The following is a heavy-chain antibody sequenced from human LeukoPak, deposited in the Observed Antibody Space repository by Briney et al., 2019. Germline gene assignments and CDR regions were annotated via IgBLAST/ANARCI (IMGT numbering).Heavy chain of an antibody. CDR1: GGSISSGTYY. Sequence: PSETLSLTCTVSGGSISSGTYYWTWIRQPAGKGLEWIGRISTRGSTNYNPSLKSRDTISVDTSKNQFSLKLSSVTAADTAVYYCARVVRITMIVATQGEFDPWGQGTLVTVSS. CDR3: ARVVRITMIVATQGEFDP. CDR2: ISTRGST. D-gene: IGHD3-22*01. J-gene: IGHJ5*02. V-gene: IGHV4-61*02.